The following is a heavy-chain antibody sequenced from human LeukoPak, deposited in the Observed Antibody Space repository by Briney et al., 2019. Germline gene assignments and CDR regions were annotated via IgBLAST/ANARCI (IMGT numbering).Heavy chain of an antibody. D-gene: IGHD1-20*01. CDR3: ARVYRKTYKWNDQPDY. CDR2: VYNSGST. V-gene: IGHV4-59*12. Sequence: SETLSLTCTVSGGSISNYYWSWIRQPPGKGLEWLGYVYNSGSTHYNPSLKSRVTISADTSKNQFSLTLTSVTAADTAVYYCARVYRKTYKWNDQPDYWGQGTLVTVSS. CDR1: GGSISNYY. J-gene: IGHJ4*02.